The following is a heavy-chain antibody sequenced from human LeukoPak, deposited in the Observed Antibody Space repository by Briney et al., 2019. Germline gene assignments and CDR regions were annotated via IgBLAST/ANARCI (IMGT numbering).Heavy chain of an antibody. J-gene: IGHJ4*02. Sequence: GGSLRLSCAASGFTFSTYTMHWVRQAPGKGLEWVSYISYSSTYKHYADSVKGRFTISRDNAKNSLYLQMNSLRAEDTAVYYCARSYYDSSGYLAYWGQGTLVTVSS. CDR3: ARSYYDSSGYLAY. D-gene: IGHD3-22*01. CDR1: GFTFSTYT. V-gene: IGHV3-21*01. CDR2: ISYSSTYK.